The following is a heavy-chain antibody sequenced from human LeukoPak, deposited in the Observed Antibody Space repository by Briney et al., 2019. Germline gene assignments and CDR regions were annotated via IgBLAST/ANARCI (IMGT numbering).Heavy chain of an antibody. CDR2: ISSRVRTT. D-gene: IGHD3-9*01. J-gene: IGHJ4*02. CDR3: AREHDIVTGYYYYFDY. CDR1: VPTLSSYE. V-gene: IGHV3-48*03. Sequence: SLRLSCAASVPTLSSYEIDWVRHAPEGGLGWDSYISSRVRTTNHADSVKGRFTISKDNAKNTLYLQMNSLRAEDTAVYYCAREHDIVTGYYYYFDYWGQGTLVTVSS.